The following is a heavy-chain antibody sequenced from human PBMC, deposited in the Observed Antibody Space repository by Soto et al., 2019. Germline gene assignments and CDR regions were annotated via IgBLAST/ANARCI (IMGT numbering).Heavy chain of an antibody. D-gene: IGHD3-22*01. CDR1: GGSISSGDYY. V-gene: IGHV4-30-4*01. CDR3: ARGATYYYDSSGYPIRRWFDP. Sequence: QVQLQESGPGLVKPSQTLSLTCTVSGGSISSGDYYWSWIRQPPGKGLEWIGYIYYSGSTYYNPSLKSRVTISVDTSKNQFSLKLSSVTAADTAVYYCARGATYYYDSSGYPIRRWFDPWGQGTLVTVSS. J-gene: IGHJ5*02. CDR2: IYYSGST.